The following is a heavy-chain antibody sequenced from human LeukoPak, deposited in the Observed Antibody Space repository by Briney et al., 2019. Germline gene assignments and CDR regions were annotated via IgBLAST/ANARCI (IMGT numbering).Heavy chain of an antibody. CDR2: FDPEDGET. CDR3: ATVYNYYDSSGYPTSGWFDP. Sequence: ASVKVSCKASGYTFTGYYMHWVRQAPGKGLEWMGGFDPEDGETIYAQKFQGRVTMTEDTSTDTAYMELSSLRSEDTAVYYCATVYNYYDSSGYPTSGWFDPWGQGTLVTVSS. J-gene: IGHJ5*02. V-gene: IGHV1-24*01. D-gene: IGHD3-22*01. CDR1: GYTFTGYY.